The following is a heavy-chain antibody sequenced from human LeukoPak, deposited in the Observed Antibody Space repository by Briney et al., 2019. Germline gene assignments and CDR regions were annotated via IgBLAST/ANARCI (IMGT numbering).Heavy chain of an antibody. CDR3: ATIHSSSWFLNWFDP. CDR2: ICHSGST. CDR1: GYSISSGYY. D-gene: IGHD6-13*01. V-gene: IGHV4-38-2*02. J-gene: IGHJ5*02. Sequence: SETLSLTCTVSGYSISSGYYWGWIRQPPGKGLECIGTICHSGSTYYNPSLKSRVTISVDTTKNQFSLKLNSVTAADTAVYYCATIHSSSWFLNWFDPWGEGTLVTVSS.